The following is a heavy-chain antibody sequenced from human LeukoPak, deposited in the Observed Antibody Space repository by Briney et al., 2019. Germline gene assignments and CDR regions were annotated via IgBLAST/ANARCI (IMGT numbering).Heavy chain of an antibody. J-gene: IGHJ4*02. V-gene: IGHV3-23*01. D-gene: IGHD2-21*01. Sequence: GGSLRLSCAASGFTFSSYAMSWVRQAPGQGLEWVSAISGSGGSTYYAETVKGRFTISRDNSKNTLYLQMSSLRAEDTAVYYCAKFLPTRIVVAKYYCDYWGQGTLVTVSS. CDR3: AKFLPTRIVVAKYYCDY. CDR2: ISGSGGST. CDR1: GFTFSSYA.